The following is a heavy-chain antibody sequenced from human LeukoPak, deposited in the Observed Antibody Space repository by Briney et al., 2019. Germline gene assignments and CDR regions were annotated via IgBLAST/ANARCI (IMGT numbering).Heavy chain of an antibody. Sequence: SETLSLTCTVSGGSMSSGSYSWSWIRQPPGKGLEWIGYIYHSGSTYYNPSLKSRVTISVDRSKKQFSLKLSSVTAADTAVYYCARDPGSPRGYFDLWGRGTLVTVSS. J-gene: IGHJ2*01. CDR1: GGSMSSGSYS. CDR3: ARDPGSPRGYFDL. CDR2: IYHSGST. V-gene: IGHV4-30-2*01. D-gene: IGHD2-15*01.